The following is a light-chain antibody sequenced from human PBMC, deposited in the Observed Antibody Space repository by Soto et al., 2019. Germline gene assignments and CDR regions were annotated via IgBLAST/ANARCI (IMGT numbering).Light chain of an antibody. CDR3: QQYNHWPLT. J-gene: IGKJ4*01. V-gene: IGKV3-15*01. CDR1: QSVSSSY. Sequence: EIVLTQSPATLSLSPGERATLSCGASQSVSSSYLAWYQQKPGQAPRLLIYAASTRATGVPGRFSGSGSGTEFTLTISSLQSEDFAVYYCQQYNHWPLTFGGGTKVDIK. CDR2: AAS.